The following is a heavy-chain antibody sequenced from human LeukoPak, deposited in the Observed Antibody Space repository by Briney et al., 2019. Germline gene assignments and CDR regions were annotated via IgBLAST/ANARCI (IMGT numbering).Heavy chain of an antibody. Sequence: GASLRLSCAASGFTFISYWMHWVRQAPGKGLVWVSRINIEGTTTTYADAVKGRFTISRDNAKNTLYLQMNSLRAEDTAVYYCVKDGGYNLDSWGQGTLVTVSS. V-gene: IGHV3-74*01. CDR1: GFTFISYW. CDR3: VKDGGYNLDS. J-gene: IGHJ4*02. D-gene: IGHD5-24*01. CDR2: INIEGTTT.